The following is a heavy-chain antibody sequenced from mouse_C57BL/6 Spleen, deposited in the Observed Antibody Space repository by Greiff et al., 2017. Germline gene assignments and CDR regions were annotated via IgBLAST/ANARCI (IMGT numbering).Heavy chain of an antibody. CDR3: ARGGGNYRYWYFDV. CDR1: GYTFTSYW. D-gene: IGHD2-1*01. J-gene: IGHJ1*03. V-gene: IGHV1-50*01. CDR2: IDPSDSYT. Sequence: QVQLKQPGAELVKPGASVKLSCKASGYTFTSYWMQWVKQRPGQGLEWIGEIDPSDSYTNYNQKFKGKATLTVDTSSSTAYMQLSSLTSEDSAVYYCARGGGNYRYWYFDVWGTGTTVTVSS.